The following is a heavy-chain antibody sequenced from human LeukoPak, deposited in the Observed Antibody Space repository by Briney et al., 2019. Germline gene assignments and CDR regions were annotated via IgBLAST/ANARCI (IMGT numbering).Heavy chain of an antibody. J-gene: IGHJ6*03. V-gene: IGHV4-39*01. CDR2: ISYSGTT. CDR3: ARQGSSSWYTYYYYYMDV. CDR1: GGSISNSYY. D-gene: IGHD6-13*01. Sequence: SETLSLTCTVSGGSISNSYYWGWIRQPPGKGLQWIGSISYSGTTLYNPSLASRVTISVDTSKIQFSLKLSSVTAADTAVYYCARQGSSSWYTYYYYYMDVWGKGTTVTVSS.